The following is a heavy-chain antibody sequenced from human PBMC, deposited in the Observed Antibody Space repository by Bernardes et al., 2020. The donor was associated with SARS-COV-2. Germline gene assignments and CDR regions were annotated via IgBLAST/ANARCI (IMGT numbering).Heavy chain of an antibody. CDR2: ISYSGTT. Sequence: PQSLSPTSTVAGGSVSSLDDYWTWLLQSRGRGLEWVWYISYSGTTSYSPPPKSRVTISVDTSKNQFSLNLRSVTAADTAVYYCARDLGRYCTTGICYREHYYYGMDVCRQATTVTVSS. CDR1: GGSVSSLDDY. J-gene: IGHJ6*02. D-gene: IGHD2-8*01. CDR3: ARDLGRYCTTGICYREHYYYGMDV. V-gene: IGHV4-30-4*01.